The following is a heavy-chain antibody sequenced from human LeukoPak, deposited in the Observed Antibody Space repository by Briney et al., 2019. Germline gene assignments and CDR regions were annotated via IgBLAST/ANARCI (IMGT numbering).Heavy chain of an antibody. CDR3: ARMTTVVTVDY. Sequence: LETPSLTCPVPCCLIHSNSYYLGWVRQPPGKGLEWIGSIYYSGSTYYNPSLKSRVTISVDTSKSQFSLNLSSVTAADTAVYYCARMTTVVTVDYWGQGTLVTVSS. CDR2: IYYSGST. D-gene: IGHD4-23*01. J-gene: IGHJ4*02. CDR1: CCLIHSNSYY. V-gene: IGHV4-39*07.